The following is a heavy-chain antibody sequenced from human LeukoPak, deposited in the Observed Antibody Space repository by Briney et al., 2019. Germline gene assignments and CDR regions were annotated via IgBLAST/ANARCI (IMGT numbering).Heavy chain of an antibody. D-gene: IGHD3-22*01. CDR3: ARAYYDRSGFDP. Sequence: SVKVSCKASGGTFSSYAISWVRQAPGQGLEWMGGIIPIFGTANYAQKFQGRVTITADESTSTAYMELSSLRSEDTAVYYCARAYYDRSGFDPWGQGTLVTVSS. CDR2: IIPIFGTA. V-gene: IGHV1-69*13. CDR1: GGTFSSYA. J-gene: IGHJ5*02.